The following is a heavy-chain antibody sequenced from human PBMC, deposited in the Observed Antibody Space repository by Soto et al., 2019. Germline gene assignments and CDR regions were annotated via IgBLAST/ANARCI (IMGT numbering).Heavy chain of an antibody. Sequence: QVQLQESGPGLVKPSETLTLTCTISNGSIYTNYWSWLRQPPGKPLEWIGHIYYSGTTNYNPSLQSRVTLAVDLSKSQFSLELTSGTAADTAVYYCARHRWTSGYYLVFDSWGQGTLVTVSS. V-gene: IGHV4-59*08. CDR1: NGSIYTNY. CDR2: IYYSGTT. D-gene: IGHD3-3*01. J-gene: IGHJ4*02. CDR3: ARHRWTSGYYLVFDS.